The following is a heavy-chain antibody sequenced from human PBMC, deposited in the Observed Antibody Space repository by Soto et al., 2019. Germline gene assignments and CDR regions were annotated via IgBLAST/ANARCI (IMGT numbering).Heavy chain of an antibody. D-gene: IGHD3-3*01. CDR3: ARGNAPSDYDFWSGYFSPKSYWFDP. J-gene: IGHJ5*02. V-gene: IGHV1-8*01. CDR2: MNPNSGNT. Sequence: GASVKVSCKASGYTFTSYDINWVRQATGQGLEWMGWMNPNSGNTGYAQKFQGRVTMTRNTSISTAYMELSSLRSEDTAVYYCARGNAPSDYDFWSGYFSPKSYWFDPWGQGTLVTVSS. CDR1: GYTFTSYD.